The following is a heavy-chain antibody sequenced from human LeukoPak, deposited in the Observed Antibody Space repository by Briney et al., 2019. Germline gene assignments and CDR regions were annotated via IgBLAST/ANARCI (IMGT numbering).Heavy chain of an antibody. D-gene: IGHD3-3*01. CDR2: ISGSGGST. J-gene: IGHJ3*02. CDR1: GYTFSSYA. Sequence: GGSLRLSCAASGYTFSSYAMSWVRQAPGKGLEWVSAISGSGGSTYYADSVKGRFTISRDNSKNTLYLQMNSLRAEDTAVYYCAKGYSYYDSWSGYPPLGAFDIWGQGTMVTVSS. V-gene: IGHV3-23*01. CDR3: AKGYSYYDSWSGYPPLGAFDI.